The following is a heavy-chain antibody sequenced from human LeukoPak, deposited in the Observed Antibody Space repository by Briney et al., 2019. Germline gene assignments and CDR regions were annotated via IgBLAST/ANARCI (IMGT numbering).Heavy chain of an antibody. Sequence: SVKVSCKASAGTFSSYAISWVRQAPGQGLEWMGGIIPIFGTANYAQKFQGRVTITADESTSTAYMELSSLRSEDTAVYYCARGVNRITIFVWFDPWGQGTLVTVSS. J-gene: IGHJ5*02. D-gene: IGHD3-3*01. V-gene: IGHV1-69*13. CDR3: ARGVNRITIFVWFDP. CDR2: IIPIFGTA. CDR1: AGTFSSYA.